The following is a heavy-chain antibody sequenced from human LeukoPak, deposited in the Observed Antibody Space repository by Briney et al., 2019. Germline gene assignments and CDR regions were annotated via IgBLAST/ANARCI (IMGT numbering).Heavy chain of an antibody. CDR3: AREAGDGSGSYDY. CDR1: GFTFTDYY. CDR2: INPNSGGT. Sequence: GASVKVSCEASGFTFTDYYMHWVRQAPGQGLEWMGRINPNSGGTNFAQKFQGRVTMTRDTSISTAYMELSRLTSDDTAVYNCAREAGDGSGSYDYWGQGTLVTVSS. J-gene: IGHJ4*02. D-gene: IGHD3-10*01. V-gene: IGHV1-2*06.